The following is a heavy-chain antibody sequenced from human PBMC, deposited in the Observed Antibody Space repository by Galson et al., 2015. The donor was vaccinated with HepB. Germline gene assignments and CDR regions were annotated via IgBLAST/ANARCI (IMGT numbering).Heavy chain of an antibody. J-gene: IGHJ4*02. CDR2: ISSSSSTI. CDR1: GFTFSGYS. CDR3: ARDGCSSTSCYLAFDY. Sequence: SLRLSCAASGFTFSGYSMNWVRQAPGKGLEWVSYISSSSSTIYYADSVKGRFTISRDNAKNSLYLQMNSLRAEDTAVYYCARDGCSSTSCYLAFDYWGQGTLVTVSS. V-gene: IGHV3-48*04. D-gene: IGHD2-2*01.